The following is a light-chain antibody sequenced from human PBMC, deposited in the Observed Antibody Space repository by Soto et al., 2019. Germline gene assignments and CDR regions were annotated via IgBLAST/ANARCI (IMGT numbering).Light chain of an antibody. J-gene: IGKJ5*01. Sequence: DIQMTQSASSLSASVGDRVTITCGASQSIISHLNWYQQKPGKAPKLLIHGAFTLQSGVPSRFSGSGSGTDFTLTISSLQPEDFATYYCQQSYSIPITFGQGTRLEI. CDR2: GAF. CDR1: QSIISH. V-gene: IGKV1-39*01. CDR3: QQSYSIPIT.